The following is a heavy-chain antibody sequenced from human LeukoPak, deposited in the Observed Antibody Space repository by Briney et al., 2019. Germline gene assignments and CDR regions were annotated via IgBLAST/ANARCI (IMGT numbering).Heavy chain of an antibody. CDR2: IYSGGST. CDR1: GFTVSSNY. D-gene: IGHD5-12*01. J-gene: IGHJ4*02. V-gene: IGHV3-53*01. CDR3: ARLRGYSGYDYFDY. Sequence: GGSLRLSCAASGFTVSSNYMSWVRQAPGKGLEGVSVIYSGGSTDYADPVKGRFTISRDNSKNTLYLQMNSLRAEDTAVYYCARLRGYSGYDYFDYWGQGTLVTVSS.